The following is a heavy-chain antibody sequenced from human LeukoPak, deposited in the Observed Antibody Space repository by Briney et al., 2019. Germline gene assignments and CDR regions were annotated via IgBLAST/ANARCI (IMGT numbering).Heavy chain of an antibody. CDR1: GLTFSGYS. CDR2: ISSSSIYI. V-gene: IGHV3-21*01. Sequence: PGVSLRLSCAVSGLTFSGYSMNWVRQAPGKGLEWVSSISSSSIYIFYADSVKGRFTISRDNAKNSLYLQRNNLRAEDTAVYYCATVYPQRLVVGGVDYWGQGTLVTVSS. CDR3: ATVYPQRLVVGGVDY. J-gene: IGHJ4*02. D-gene: IGHD6-13*01.